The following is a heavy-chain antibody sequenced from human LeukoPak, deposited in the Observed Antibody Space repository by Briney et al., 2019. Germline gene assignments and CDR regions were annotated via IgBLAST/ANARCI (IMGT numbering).Heavy chain of an antibody. CDR1: GFTFSSYW. V-gene: IGHV3-7*01. J-gene: IGHJ4*02. D-gene: IGHD3-9*01. CDR3: ARLPLRYFDWSPYYFDY. CDR2: IKQDGSAK. Sequence: PGGSLRLSCAASGFTFSSYWMSWVRQAPGKGLEWVANIKQDGSAKYYVDSVKGRFTISRDNAKNSLYLQMNSLRAEDTAVYYCARLPLRYFDWSPYYFDYWGQGTLVTVSS.